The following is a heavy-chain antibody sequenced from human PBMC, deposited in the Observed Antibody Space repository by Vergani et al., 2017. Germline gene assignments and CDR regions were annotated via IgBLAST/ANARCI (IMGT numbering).Heavy chain of an antibody. CDR2: MNPNSGNT. J-gene: IGHJ6*03. D-gene: IGHD2-2*01. Sequence: QVQLVQSGAEVKKPGSSVKVSCKASGGTFSSYAISWVRQAPGQGLEWMGWMNPNSGNTGYAQKFQGRVTMTRNTSISTAYMELSSLRSEDTAVYYCARGRGYCSSTSCYRYMDVWGKGTTVTVSS. CDR3: ARGRGYCSSTSCYRYMDV. V-gene: IGHV1-8*02. CDR1: GGTFSSYA.